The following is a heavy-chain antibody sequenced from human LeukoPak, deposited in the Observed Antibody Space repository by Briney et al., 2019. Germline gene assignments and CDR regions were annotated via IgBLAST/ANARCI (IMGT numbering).Heavy chain of an antibody. CDR2: ISPSGGIT. Sequence: GGSLRLSCAASGFTFSSHGMNWVRQAPGKGLEWVSGISPSGGITYYTDSVKGRFTISRDNSNNTLYLQMNRLRAEDTAVYYCAREIAVKYSGSTNYHFDYWGQGTLVTVSS. J-gene: IGHJ4*02. CDR1: GFTFSSHG. V-gene: IGHV3-23*01. D-gene: IGHD1-26*01. CDR3: AREIAVKYSGSTNYHFDY.